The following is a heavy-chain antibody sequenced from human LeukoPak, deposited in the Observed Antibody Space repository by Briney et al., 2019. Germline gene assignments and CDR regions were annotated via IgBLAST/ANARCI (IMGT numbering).Heavy chain of an antibody. V-gene: IGHV3-7*03. D-gene: IGHD3-10*01. CDR1: GFTFSSYW. CDR2: IKQDGSEK. J-gene: IGHJ4*02. CDR3: VRSYWPGIFDY. Sequence: GGSLRLSCAASGFTFSSYWMSWVRQAPGKGLEWVANIKQDGSEKYYVDSVKGRFTISRDNAKNSLYLQMNSLRAEDTALYYCVRSYWPGIFDYWGQGTLVTVSS.